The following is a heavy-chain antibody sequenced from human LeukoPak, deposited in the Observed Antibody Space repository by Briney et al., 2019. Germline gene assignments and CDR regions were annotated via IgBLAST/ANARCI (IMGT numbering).Heavy chain of an antibody. CDR3: ARDTRRGYTGYDMPGD. D-gene: IGHD5-12*01. CDR1: GYTFTDYY. CDR2: INPATGAT. Sequence: ASVKASCKASGYTFTDYYIHWVRQAPGQGLEWMGWINPATGATKFAQKFQGRVTLTRDTSSSTTYMDLNRLTSDDTAVYYCARDTRRGYTGYDMPGDWGQGTLVIVSS. V-gene: IGHV1-2*02. J-gene: IGHJ4*02.